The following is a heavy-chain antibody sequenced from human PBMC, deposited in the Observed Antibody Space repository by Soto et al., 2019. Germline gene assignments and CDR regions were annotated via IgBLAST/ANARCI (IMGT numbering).Heavy chain of an antibody. CDR2: IYYSGST. CDR3: ARSRYSGYDSLDY. D-gene: IGHD5-12*01. J-gene: IGHJ4*02. V-gene: IGHV4-59*08. CDR1: GGSISSYY. Sequence: PSETLSLTCTVSGGSISSYYWSWIRQPPGKGLEWIGYIYYSGSTNYNPSLKSRVTISVDTSKNQFSLKLSSVTAADTAVYYCARSRYSGYDSLDYWGQGTLVNAPQ.